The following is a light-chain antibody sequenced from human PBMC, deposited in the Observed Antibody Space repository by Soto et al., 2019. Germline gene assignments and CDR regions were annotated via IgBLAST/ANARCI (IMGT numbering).Light chain of an antibody. V-gene: IGKV3-20*01. Sequence: EIVLTQSPGTLSFSPGERATLSCRASQSVSSDSLAWYQQKPGQAPRLLIYGASSRATGIPDRFSGSGSGTDFTLTVSRLEPEEFAVFYCKQYGSSPPTFGQGTKVEIK. J-gene: IGKJ2*01. CDR1: QSVSSDS. CDR2: GAS. CDR3: KQYGSSPPT.